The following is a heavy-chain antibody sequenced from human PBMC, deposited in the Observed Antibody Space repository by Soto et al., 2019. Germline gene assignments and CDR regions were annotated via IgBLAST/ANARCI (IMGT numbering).Heavy chain of an antibody. CDR3: ARDDMGH. V-gene: IGHV4-4*07. Sequence: PSETLSLTCTVSGGSISNYFWSWIRQPAGKGLEWIGRFYSSGNTHYNPSLKSRVTMSIDTSKNQFSLKLRSVTAADTAVYYCARDDMGHWGQGTLVTVSS. CDR2: FYSSGNT. J-gene: IGHJ4*02. CDR1: GGSISNYF.